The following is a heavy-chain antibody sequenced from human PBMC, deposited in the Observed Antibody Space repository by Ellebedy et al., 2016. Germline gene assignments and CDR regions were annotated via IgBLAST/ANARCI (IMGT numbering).Heavy chain of an antibody. D-gene: IGHD4-17*01. CDR2: ISGGGDIT. V-gene: IGHV3-23*01. Sequence: GGSLRLXCVASGFAFRNFFMTWVRQAPGGGLEWFSTISGGGDITVSADSVKGRFTISRDNSRNTLYLQMNSLRAEDTAVYYCYYGHYSGSWGQGTLVTVSS. CDR3: YYGHYSGS. J-gene: IGHJ4*02. CDR1: GFAFRNFF.